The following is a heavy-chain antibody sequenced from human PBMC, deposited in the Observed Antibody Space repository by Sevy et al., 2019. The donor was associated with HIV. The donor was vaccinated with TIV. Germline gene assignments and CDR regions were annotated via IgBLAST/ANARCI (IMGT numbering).Heavy chain of an antibody. CDR3: ARDLVPGVSEGDDAFDI. CDR2: IYITGDT. D-gene: IGHD2-21*02. J-gene: IGHJ3*02. V-gene: IGHV4-4*07. Sequence: SETLSLTCTVSGGSINNYYWSWIRQPAGKGLEWIGRIYITGDTKYNPSLNSRVTMSVDTSKNQFSLKLKSVTAADTAVYYCARDLVPGVSEGDDAFDIWCQGTMVTVSS. CDR1: GGSINNYY.